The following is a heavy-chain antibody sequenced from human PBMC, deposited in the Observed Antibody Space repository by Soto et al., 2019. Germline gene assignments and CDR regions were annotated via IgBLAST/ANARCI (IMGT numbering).Heavy chain of an antibody. J-gene: IGHJ4*02. CDR1: GFTFSSYA. V-gene: IGHV3-64D*08. CDR3: VILATFDFRLIGTDY. Sequence: PGGSLRLSCSASGFTFSSYAMHWVRQAPGKGLEYVSAISSNGGSTYYADSVKGRFTISRDNSKNTLYLQMSSLRAEDTAVYYCVILATFDFRLIGTDYWGQGTLVTVSS. CDR2: ISSNGGST. D-gene: IGHD3-3*01.